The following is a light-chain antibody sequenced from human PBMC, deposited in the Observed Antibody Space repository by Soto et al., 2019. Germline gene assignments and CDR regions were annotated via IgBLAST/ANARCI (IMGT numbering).Light chain of an antibody. CDR3: GSWDSSLSAYV. V-gene: IGLV1-51*01. J-gene: IGLJ1*01. Sequence: QSVLPQAAPVSAAPGDGGSISYTVRSSNIGGNSVSWYQQLPGTAPKLLIYDDNKRPSGIPDRFSGSKSGTSATLGITGFQTGDEADYYCGSWDSSLSAYVCVNGTKVT. CDR2: DDN. CDR1: SSNIGGNS.